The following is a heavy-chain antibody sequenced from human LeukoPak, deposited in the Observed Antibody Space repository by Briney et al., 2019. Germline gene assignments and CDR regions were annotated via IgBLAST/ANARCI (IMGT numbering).Heavy chain of an antibody. V-gene: IGHV3-23*01. D-gene: IGHD1-26*01. CDR2: ISGSGDGT. Sequence: GSLRLSCVASGFRFGDFAMSWVRLAPGKGLEWVSSISGSGDGTYYADSVKGRFTISRDNSRNTMYLQTNSLRAEDTALYYRAKQEGWELGDYYFGYWGQGTLVTVSS. CDR3: AKQEGWELGDYYFGY. CDR1: GFRFGDFA. J-gene: IGHJ4*02.